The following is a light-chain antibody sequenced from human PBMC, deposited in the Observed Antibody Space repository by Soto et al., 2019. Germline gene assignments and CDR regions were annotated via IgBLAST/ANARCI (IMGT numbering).Light chain of an antibody. Sequence: QSALTQPASVSGSPGQSITISCTGTSSDVGGYNYVSWYQHHPGKAPRLMIYEVSNRPSGVSDRFSGSKSGNTASLTISGLLAEDEADYYCGSYTSISTYVFGTGTKVTVL. V-gene: IGLV2-14*01. CDR1: SSDVGGYNY. CDR2: EVS. J-gene: IGLJ1*01. CDR3: GSYTSISTYV.